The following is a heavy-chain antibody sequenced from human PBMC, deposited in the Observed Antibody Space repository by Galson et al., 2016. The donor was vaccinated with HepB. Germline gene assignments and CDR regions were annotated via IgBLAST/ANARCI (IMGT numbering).Heavy chain of an antibody. CDR1: GGTFSSYA. CDR3: ATSRVMECFGTDCGSTSSYGPLGEY. Sequence: SVKVSCKASGGTFSSYAISWVRQAPGQGLEWMGGIIPIFGTTNYAQKFQGRVAISADESTSTAYMDLSSLRSEDTAVYYCATSRVMECFGTDCGSTSSYGPLGEYWGQGTLVTVSS. V-gene: IGHV1-69*13. D-gene: IGHD2-2*01. CDR2: IIPIFGTT. J-gene: IGHJ4*02.